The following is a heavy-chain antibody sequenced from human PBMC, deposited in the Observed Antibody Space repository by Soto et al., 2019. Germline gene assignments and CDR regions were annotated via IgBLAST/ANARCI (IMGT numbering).Heavy chain of an antibody. CDR1: GGSFSGYY. J-gene: IGHJ6*04. D-gene: IGHD3-9*01. Sequence: LSLTCAVYGGSFSGYYWSWIRQPPGKGLEWIGEINHSGSTNYNPSLKSRVTISVDTSKNQFSLKLSSVTAADTSVYYCVSGRAYYDILTGYYLTKYYYGKGVCGKVTRVTASS. CDR3: VSGRAYYDILTGYYLTKYYYGKGV. V-gene: IGHV4-34*01. CDR2: INHSGST.